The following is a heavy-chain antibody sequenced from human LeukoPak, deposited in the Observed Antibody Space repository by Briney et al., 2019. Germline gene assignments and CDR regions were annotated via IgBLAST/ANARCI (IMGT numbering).Heavy chain of an antibody. CDR2: INHSGST. D-gene: IGHD2-2*01. CDR1: GGSFSGYY. CDR3: ARGRRRGVVVPAASNYFDY. V-gene: IGHV4-34*01. J-gene: IGHJ4*02. Sequence: KPSETLSLTCAVYGGSFSGYYWSWIRQPPGKGLEWIGEINHSGSTNYNPPLKSRVTISVDTSKNQFSLKLSSVTAADTAVYYCARGRRRGVVVPAASNYFDYWGQGTLVTVSS.